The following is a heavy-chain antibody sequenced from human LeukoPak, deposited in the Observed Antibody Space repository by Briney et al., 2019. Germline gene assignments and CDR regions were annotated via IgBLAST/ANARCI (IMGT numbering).Heavy chain of an antibody. D-gene: IGHD1-26*01. V-gene: IGHV3-23*01. J-gene: IGHJ3*02. CDR1: GITFSSYG. Sequence: PGGSLRLSCAASGITFSSYGMSWVRQAPGEGLEWVSAISGSGGSTYYADSVKGRFTISRDNSKNTLYLQMNSLRAEDTAVYYCAKGGRSGSYRASRAFDIWGQGTMVTVSS. CDR3: AKGGRSGSYRASRAFDI. CDR2: ISGSGGST.